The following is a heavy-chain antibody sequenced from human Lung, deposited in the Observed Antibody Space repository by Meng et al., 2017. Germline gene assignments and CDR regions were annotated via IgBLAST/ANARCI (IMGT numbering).Heavy chain of an antibody. CDR1: GYTFSSYG. V-gene: IGHV1-18*01. CDR2: ISAYNSNT. Sequence: VKLVQSGAELKKPGATVMVSCKASGYTFSSYGISSVRQAAGQGLEWMGWISAYNSNTNSAQKLQGRVTMTTDTSTSTAYMELRSLRSDDTAVYYCARLRANENDYWGQGTLVTVSS. J-gene: IGHJ4*02. D-gene: IGHD1-1*01. CDR3: ARLRANENDY.